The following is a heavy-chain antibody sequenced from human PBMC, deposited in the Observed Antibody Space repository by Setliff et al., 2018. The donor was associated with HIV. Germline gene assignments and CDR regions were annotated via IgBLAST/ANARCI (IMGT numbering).Heavy chain of an antibody. Sequence: GASVRLSCAASGLIFSSYEMNWVRQAPGKGLEWISFIGGHGSIIHYADSVKGRFTISRDNAKNSVYLQMHSLRVEDTAVYYCAAVPWGHSSLIIDHWGQGTPVTVSS. V-gene: IGHV3-48*03. J-gene: IGHJ4*02. D-gene: IGHD3-16*01. CDR1: GLIFSSYE. CDR3: AAVPWGHSSLIIDH. CDR2: IGGHGSII.